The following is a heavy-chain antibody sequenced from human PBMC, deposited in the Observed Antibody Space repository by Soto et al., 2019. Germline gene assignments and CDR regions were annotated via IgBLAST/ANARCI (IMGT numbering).Heavy chain of an antibody. J-gene: IGHJ4*02. CDR3: ARGLFRGAVADY. D-gene: IGHD6-19*01. CDR2: MNPNSGNT. Sequence: ASVKVSCKASGYTFTSYDINWVRQATGQGLEWMGWMNPNSGNTGYAQKLQGRVTMTTDTSTSTAYMELRSLRSDDTAVYYCARGLFRGAVADYWGQGTLVTVSS. V-gene: IGHV1-8*01. CDR1: GYTFTSYD.